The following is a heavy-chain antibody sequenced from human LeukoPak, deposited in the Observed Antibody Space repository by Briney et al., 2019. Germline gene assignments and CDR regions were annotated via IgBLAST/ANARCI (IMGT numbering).Heavy chain of an antibody. CDR3: AKEENDFRNLDY. J-gene: IGHJ4*02. V-gene: IGHV3-23*01. Sequence: GGSLRLSCAASGFPFSSYAMTWVRQAPGKGLEWVSTISGGGGSTYYADSVKGRFTISRDNSKSTLNLQMNSLRAEDTAVYYCAKEENDFRNLDYWGQGTLVTVSS. CDR2: ISGGGGST. CDR1: GFPFSSYA. D-gene: IGHD3-3*01.